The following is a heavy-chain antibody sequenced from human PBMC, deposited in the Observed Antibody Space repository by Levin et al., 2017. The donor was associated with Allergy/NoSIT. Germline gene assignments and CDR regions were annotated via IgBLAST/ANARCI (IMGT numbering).Heavy chain of an antibody. Sequence: GGSLRLSCATSGFTFNTFGMSWVRQAPGKGLEWVSAISGRNTSTYYADSVKGLFTISRDNTKNMLFLQMNSLRAEDTAVYYCANRRYNGVYQYYFDYWGQGTLVTVSS. J-gene: IGHJ4*02. CDR3: ANRRYNGVYQYYFDY. V-gene: IGHV3-23*01. CDR1: GFTFNTFG. D-gene: IGHD5-12*01. CDR2: ISGRNTST.